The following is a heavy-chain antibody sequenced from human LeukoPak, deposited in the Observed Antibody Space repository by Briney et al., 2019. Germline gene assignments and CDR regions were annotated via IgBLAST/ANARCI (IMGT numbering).Heavy chain of an antibody. D-gene: IGHD3-10*01. CDR1: GYSFTSYS. V-gene: IGHV5-51*01. CDR2: IYPGDYAT. Sequence: GESLKISCKGSGYSFTSYSIGWVRQMPGKGLEWMGIIYPGDYATRYSPSFQGQVTISADKSSSTAYLQWSSLKASDTAMYDCARRGSGASFDIWGQGTMVTVSS. J-gene: IGHJ3*02. CDR3: ARRGSGASFDI.